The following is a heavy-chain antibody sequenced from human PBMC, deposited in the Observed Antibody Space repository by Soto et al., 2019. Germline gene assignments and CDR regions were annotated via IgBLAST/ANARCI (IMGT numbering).Heavy chain of an antibody. J-gene: IGHJ5*02. CDR1: GFSLSTSGVG. D-gene: IGHD6-6*01. CDR3: AHRRLVPGWFDP. V-gene: IGHV2-5*02. CDR2: IYWDDDK. Sequence: QITLKESGPTLVKPTQTLTLTCTFSGFSLSTSGVGVGWIRQPPGKALEWLALIYWDDDKRYSPSLKSRLTITKDTSKSQVVLTMTNMVPVDTATHYCAHRRLVPGWFDPWGQGTLVTVSS.